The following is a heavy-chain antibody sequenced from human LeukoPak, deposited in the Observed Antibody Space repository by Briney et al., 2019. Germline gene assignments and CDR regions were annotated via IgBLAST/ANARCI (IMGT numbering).Heavy chain of an antibody. D-gene: IGHD6-19*01. J-gene: IGHJ4*02. CDR3: ARDEGSGWYGYCFDY. CDR2: IWYDGSER. CDR1: GFTFSSNG. Sequence: GRSLRLSCAASGFTFSSNGMHWVRQAPGKGLEWVAIIWYDGSERYYADSVKGRFTISRDNSKNTLYLQMDSLRAEDTAMYYCARDEGSGWYGYCFDYWGQGTLVTVSS. V-gene: IGHV3-33*01.